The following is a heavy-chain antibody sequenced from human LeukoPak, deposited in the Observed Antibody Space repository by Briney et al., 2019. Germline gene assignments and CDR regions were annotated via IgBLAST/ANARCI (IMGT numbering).Heavy chain of an antibody. J-gene: IGHJ6*03. CDR3: ASSSNPPAAITVDYYYYMDV. D-gene: IGHD2-2*02. CDR2: IIPIFGTA. Sequence: ASVKVSCKASGGTFSSYAISWVRQAPGQGLEWMGGIIPIFGTANYAQKFQGRVTITTDESTSTAYMELSSLRSEDTAVYYCASSSNPPAAITVDYYYYMDVWGKGTTVTVSS. CDR1: GGTFSSYA. V-gene: IGHV1-69*05.